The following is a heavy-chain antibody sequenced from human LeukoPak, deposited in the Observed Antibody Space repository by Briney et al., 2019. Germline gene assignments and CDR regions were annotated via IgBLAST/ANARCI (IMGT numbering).Heavy chain of an antibody. CDR2: IIPILGIA. CDR3: ARELGSSIYYYYGMDV. J-gene: IGHJ6*02. CDR1: GGTFGSYA. D-gene: IGHD6-6*01. V-gene: IGHV1-69*04. Sequence: SVKVSCKASGGTFGSYAISWVRQAPGQGLEWMGRIIPILGIANYAQKFQGRVTITADKSTSTAYMELSSLRSEDTAVYYCARELGSSIYYYYGMDVWGQGTTVTVSS.